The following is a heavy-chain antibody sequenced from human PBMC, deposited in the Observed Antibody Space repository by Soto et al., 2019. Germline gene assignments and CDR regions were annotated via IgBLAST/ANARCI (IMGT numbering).Heavy chain of an antibody. D-gene: IGHD3-10*01. CDR1: GYTLTSNG. CDR3: ERVLRKCHDRGPDEY. Sequence: QVQLVQSGAEVRKPGASVKVSCKASGYTLTSNGFSWVRQAPGQGLEWMGWINPYNGNTNYAQKFQGRVTMTTDTPTNTAYAELRSVRSDDTAVYYCERVLRKCHDRGPDEYWGQRPLVPVYS. J-gene: IGHJ4*02. V-gene: IGHV1-18*04. CDR2: INPYNGNT.